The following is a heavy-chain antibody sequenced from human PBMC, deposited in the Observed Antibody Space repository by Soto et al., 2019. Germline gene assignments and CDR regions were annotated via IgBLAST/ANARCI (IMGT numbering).Heavy chain of an antibody. CDR3: ARDRVGSSGGYWFDP. D-gene: IGHD6-19*01. Sequence: GASVKVSCKASGGTFSSYAISWVRQAPGQGLGWMGGIIPIFGTANYAQKFQGRVTITADESTSTAYMELSSLRSEDTAVYYCARDRVGSSGGYWFDPWGQGTLVTVSS. J-gene: IGHJ5*02. CDR2: IIPIFGTA. CDR1: GGTFSSYA. V-gene: IGHV1-69*13.